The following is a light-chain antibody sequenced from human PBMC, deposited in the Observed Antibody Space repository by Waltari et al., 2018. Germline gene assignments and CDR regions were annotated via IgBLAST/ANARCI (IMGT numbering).Light chain of an antibody. J-gene: IGKJ3*01. CDR3: QQYNNYPFT. CDR1: QSISSW. CDR2: KAS. Sequence: DIQMTQSPSTLSASVGDRVTITCRASQSISSWLAWYQQKPGKAPKLLIYKASSLESGVPSRCSGSGSGTEFTLTISSLQPDDFATYYCQQYNNYPFTFGPGTKVDIK. V-gene: IGKV1-5*03.